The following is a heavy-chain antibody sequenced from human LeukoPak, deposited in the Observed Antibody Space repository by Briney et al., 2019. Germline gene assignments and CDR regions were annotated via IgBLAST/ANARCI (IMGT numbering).Heavy chain of an antibody. CDR1: GGSISSSSHY. CDR2: MFSGGNT. D-gene: IGHD3-22*01. J-gene: IGHJ4*02. CDR3: ARWGFGAYDSRGYYWPTQYDF. Sequence: SETLSLTCTVSGGSISSSSHYWAWLRQPPGKGLEWIGSMFSGGNTYYNPSLKSRVTMSVDTSKNQFSLRLSSVIAADTAVYFCARWGFGAYDSRGYYWPTQYDFWGQGTLVTVSS. V-gene: IGHV4-39*01.